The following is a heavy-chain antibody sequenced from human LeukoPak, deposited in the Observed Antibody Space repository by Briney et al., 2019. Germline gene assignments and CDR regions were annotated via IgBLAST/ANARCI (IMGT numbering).Heavy chain of an antibody. Sequence: SETLSLTCTVSGGSISSYYWSWIRQPPGKGLEWIGYIYYSVSTNYNPSLKSRVTISVDTSKNQFSLKLSSVTAADTAVYYCARHRDSSGWYYFDYWGQGTLVTVSS. D-gene: IGHD6-19*01. V-gene: IGHV4-59*08. CDR3: ARHRDSSGWYYFDY. J-gene: IGHJ4*02. CDR2: IYYSVST. CDR1: GGSISSYY.